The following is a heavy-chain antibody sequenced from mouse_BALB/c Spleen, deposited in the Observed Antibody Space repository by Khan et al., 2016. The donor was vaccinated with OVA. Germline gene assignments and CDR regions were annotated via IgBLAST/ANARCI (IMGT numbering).Heavy chain of an antibody. Sequence: DLVKPGTSVKLSCKASGYTFTSYWINWIKQRPGQGLEWIGRIGPGSSNTYYNEMFKGKATLTVDTSSSTAYIQLSSLSSEDSAVYFCARENYYGSSCYAMDYWGQGTSVTDSS. J-gene: IGHJ4*01. CDR3: ARENYYGSSCYAMDY. D-gene: IGHD1-1*01. CDR2: IGPGSSNT. CDR1: GYTFTSYW. V-gene: IGHV1S41*01.